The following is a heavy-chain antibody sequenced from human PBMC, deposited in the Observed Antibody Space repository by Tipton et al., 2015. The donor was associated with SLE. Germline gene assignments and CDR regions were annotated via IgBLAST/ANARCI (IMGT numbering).Heavy chain of an antibody. D-gene: IGHD4-11*01. J-gene: IGHJ4*02. CDR3: ARVMTTGTLGD. CDR2: INHSGST. Sequence: LRLSCAVYGGSFSGYYWSWIRQSPGKGLEWIGEINHSGSTNYNPSLKGRVTISVDTSKNQFSLKLSSVTAADTAVYYCARVMTTGTLGDWGQGTLVTVSS. CDR1: GGSFSGYY. V-gene: IGHV4-34*01.